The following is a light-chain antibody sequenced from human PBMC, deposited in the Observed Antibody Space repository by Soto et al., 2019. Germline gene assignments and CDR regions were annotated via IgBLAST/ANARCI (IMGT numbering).Light chain of an antibody. Sequence: QSALTQPASVSGSPGQSITISCTGTSSDVGSYNLVSWYQQHPGKAPKLMIYEGSKRPSGVSNRFSGSKSGNTASLTISGLQAEDEADYYCFSSAGSSTLFGGGTKVTVL. V-gene: IGLV2-23*01. CDR2: EGS. CDR3: FSSAGSSTL. J-gene: IGLJ2*01. CDR1: SSDVGSYNL.